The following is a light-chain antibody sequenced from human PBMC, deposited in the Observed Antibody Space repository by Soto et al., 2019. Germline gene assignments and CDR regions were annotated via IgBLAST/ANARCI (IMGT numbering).Light chain of an antibody. J-gene: IGKJ1*01. Sequence: EIVLTQSPGTLSLAPGERATLSCRASQSVRSNYLAWYQQKPGQAPRLLIYGASSRATGIPDRFSGSGSGTDFTLTISRLEPEDFAVYYCQQYDRSPRTFGQGTKVEIK. CDR1: QSVRSNY. CDR2: GAS. CDR3: QQYDRSPRT. V-gene: IGKV3-20*01.